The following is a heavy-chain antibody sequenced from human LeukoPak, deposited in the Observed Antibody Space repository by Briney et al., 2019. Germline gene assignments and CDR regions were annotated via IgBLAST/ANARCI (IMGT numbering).Heavy chain of an antibody. CDR1: GFNFNNYV. D-gene: IGHD3-10*01. Sequence: PGRSLRLSCAASGFNFNNYVMHWVRQAPGKGLEWVTEISFDGRKKTYVDSVKGRFTISRDSPKNTVYLQMDSLRAEDTAVYYCARGAEKILSFGEYPSDAFDIWGQGTMVSVTS. CDR3: ARGAEKILSFGEYPSDAFDI. CDR2: ISFDGRKK. J-gene: IGHJ3*02. V-gene: IGHV3-30*03.